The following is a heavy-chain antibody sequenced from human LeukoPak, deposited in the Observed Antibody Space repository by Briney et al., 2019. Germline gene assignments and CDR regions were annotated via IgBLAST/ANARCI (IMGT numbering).Heavy chain of an antibody. Sequence: SETLSLTCAVYGGSFSGYYWSWIRQPPGKGLEWIGEMNHSGSTNYNPSLKSRVTISVDTSKNQFSLKLSSVTAADTAVYYCARGGIVVVVAATRRFDYWGQGTLVTVSS. V-gene: IGHV4-34*01. J-gene: IGHJ4*02. CDR1: GGSFSGYY. D-gene: IGHD2-15*01. CDR3: ARGGIVVVVAATRRFDY. CDR2: MNHSGST.